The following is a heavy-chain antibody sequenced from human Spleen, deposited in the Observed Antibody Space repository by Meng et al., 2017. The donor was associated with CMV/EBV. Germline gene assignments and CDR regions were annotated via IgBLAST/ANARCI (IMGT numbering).Heavy chain of an antibody. J-gene: IGHJ5*02. CDR2: ISVHNDYT. D-gene: IGHD2-2*02. CDR3: AASYCSSTSCFTSDRSFDP. V-gene: IGHV1-18*01. Sequence: FSRYHINWVRQAPGQGLEWMGWISVHNDYTTYAQKIQGRVTMTTDTTTSTVYMELKSLRSDDTAVYYCAASYCSSTSCFTSDRSFDPWGQGTLVTVSS. CDR1: FSRYH.